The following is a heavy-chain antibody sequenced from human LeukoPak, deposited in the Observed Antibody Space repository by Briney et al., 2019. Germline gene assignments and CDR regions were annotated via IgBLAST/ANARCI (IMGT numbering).Heavy chain of an antibody. CDR1: GYSISSTYY. CDR2: ISHSGNT. V-gene: IGHV4-38-2*02. Sequence: PSETLSLTCTVSGYSISSTYYGAWIRQPPGKGLEWTATISHSGNTYYTPSLESRLTISLDTSKNHFSLRLSSVTAADTAVYYCARVNAPVATFDYWGLGTLVAVSS. D-gene: IGHD1-1*01. CDR3: ARVNAPVATFDY. J-gene: IGHJ4*02.